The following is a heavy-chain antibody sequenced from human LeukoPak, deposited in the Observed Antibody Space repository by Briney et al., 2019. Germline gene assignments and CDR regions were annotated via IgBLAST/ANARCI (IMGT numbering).Heavy chain of an antibody. Sequence: AETLTLTCTVSGGSISGSYWSWIRQPPGKGLEWIGYINRSGSTNYNPSLKSPVTTGIDTSTNQFSLKPSSVTAADTAVYFHVRRGGRFYTWGPGTLVT. J-gene: IGHJ5*02. CDR1: GGSISGSY. CDR3: VRRGGRFYT. D-gene: IGHD1-26*01. CDR2: INRSGST. V-gene: IGHV4-4*09.